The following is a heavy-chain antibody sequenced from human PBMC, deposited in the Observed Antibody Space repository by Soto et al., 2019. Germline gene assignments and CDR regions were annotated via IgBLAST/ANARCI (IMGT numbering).Heavy chain of an antibody. V-gene: IGHV4-34*01. J-gene: IGHJ5*02. Sequence: SETLSLTCAVYGGSFSGYYWSWIRQPPGKGLEWIGEINHSGSTNYNPSLKSRVTISVDTSKNQFSLKLSSVTAADTAVYYCARGQGGGITMVRGAPGFDPWGQGTLVTVSS. CDR1: GGSFSGYY. D-gene: IGHD3-10*01. CDR3: ARGQGGGITMVRGAPGFDP. CDR2: INHSGST.